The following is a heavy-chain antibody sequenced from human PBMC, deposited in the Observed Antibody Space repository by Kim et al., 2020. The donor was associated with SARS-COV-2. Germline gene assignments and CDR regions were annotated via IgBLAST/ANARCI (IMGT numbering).Heavy chain of an antibody. Sequence: GRFTNSRDNAKNSLYLQMNSLRAEDTAVYYCARWYYYDSSGYYLGTFDYWGQGTLVTVSS. J-gene: IGHJ4*02. V-gene: IGHV3-11*01. D-gene: IGHD3-22*01. CDR3: ARWYYYDSSGYYLGTFDY.